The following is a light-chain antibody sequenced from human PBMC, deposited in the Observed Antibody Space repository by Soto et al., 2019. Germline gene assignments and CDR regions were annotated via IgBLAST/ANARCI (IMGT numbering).Light chain of an antibody. CDR3: SSYAGNNNFVV. J-gene: IGLJ2*01. CDR2: DVT. CDR1: SSDVGGYNY. V-gene: IGLV2-11*01. Sequence: QSALTQPRSVSGSPGQSVTISCTGSSSDVGGYNYVSWYQHHPGKAPKLMISDVTKRPSGVPDRFSGSKSGNTASLTVSGLQAEDEADYYCSSYAGNNNFVVFGGGTKLTVL.